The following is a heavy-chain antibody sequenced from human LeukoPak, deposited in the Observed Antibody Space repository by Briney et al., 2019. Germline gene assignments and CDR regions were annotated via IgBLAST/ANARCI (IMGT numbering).Heavy chain of an antibody. V-gene: IGHV3-11*01. CDR2: ISSSGGTI. CDR1: GFTFSDYY. D-gene: IGHD3-22*01. J-gene: IGHJ4*02. Sequence: GGSLRLSCAASGFTFSDYYMSWIRQAPGKGLEWVSYISSSGGTIYYADSVKGRFTISRDNAKNSLYLQMNSLRAEDTAVYYCARTLSYYDSSGPTGYWGQGTLVTVSS. CDR3: ARTLSYYDSSGPTGY.